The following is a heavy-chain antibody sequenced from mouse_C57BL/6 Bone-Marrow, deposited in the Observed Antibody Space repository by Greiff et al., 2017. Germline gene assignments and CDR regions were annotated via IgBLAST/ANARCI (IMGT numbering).Heavy chain of an antibody. V-gene: IGHV1-39*01. D-gene: IGHD1-1*01. CDR3: ARPITTVVAPYFDV. Sequence: EVQLQQSGPELVKPGASVKISCKASGYSFTDYNMNWVKQSNGKSLEWIGVINPNYGTTSYNQKFKGKATLTVDQSSSTAYMHLNSLTSEDSAVYYCARPITTVVAPYFDVWGTGTTVTVSS. J-gene: IGHJ1*03. CDR1: GYSFTDYN. CDR2: INPNYGTT.